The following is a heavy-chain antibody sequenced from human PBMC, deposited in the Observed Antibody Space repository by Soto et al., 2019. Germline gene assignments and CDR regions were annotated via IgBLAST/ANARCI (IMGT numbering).Heavy chain of an antibody. CDR2: IWFDGTSE. V-gene: IGHV3-33*01. CDR1: GFSFSSYG. CDR3: ARVGGGSSSTRYVGL. J-gene: IGHJ4*02. D-gene: IGHD2-2*01. Sequence: QVQLVESGGGVVQPGRSLRLSCAASGFSFSSYGMHWVRQAPGKGLEWVALIWFDGTSEYYADSVKGRFTISRDNSKNSLYLQMNSLRSEGTAVYYCARVGGGSSSTRYVGLWGQGTLVTVSS.